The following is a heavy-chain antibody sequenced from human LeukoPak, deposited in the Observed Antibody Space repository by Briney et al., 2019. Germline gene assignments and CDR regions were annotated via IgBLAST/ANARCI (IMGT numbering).Heavy chain of an antibody. D-gene: IGHD1-26*01. CDR1: GFTVSSNY. CDR3: ARGGSYLSAFDI. V-gene: IGHV3-53*01. CDR2: TYSGGST. J-gene: IGHJ3*02. Sequence: GCSLRLSCAASGFTVSSNYMSLLRQDPGEGLEWASITYSGGSTLSAGSVKGRLTISRDNSKNTLYLQMHSLRSYDPAVYYCARGGSYLSAFDIWGQGTMVTVSS.